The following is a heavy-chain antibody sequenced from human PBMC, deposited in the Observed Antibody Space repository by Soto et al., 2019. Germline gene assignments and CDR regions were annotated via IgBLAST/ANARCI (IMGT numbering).Heavy chain of an antibody. CDR3: ASLLWWRGFDY. Sequence: PGRSLRLSCAASGFTFSDHAMRWVRQAPGKGPEWVSTILGSGANTYYPDSVKGRFTLSRDNSRNTLDLQLNSLRAEDTAVYYCASLLWWRGFDYWGQGTLVTVSS. D-gene: IGHD2-21*01. CDR2: ILGSGANT. V-gene: IGHV3-23*01. CDR1: GFTFSDHA. J-gene: IGHJ4*02.